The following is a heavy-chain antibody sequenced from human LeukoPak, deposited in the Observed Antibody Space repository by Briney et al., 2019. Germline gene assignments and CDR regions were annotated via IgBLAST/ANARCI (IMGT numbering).Heavy chain of an antibody. Sequence: PGGSLRLSCEASGFTFSSYAMSWVRQAPGTGLEWVSAISGSGGSIYHADSVKGRFTISKDSSKNTVYLQMNNLRDEDTALYYCAKDPVYSTSQRYFDYWGQGTLVTVSS. CDR1: GFTFSSYA. J-gene: IGHJ4*02. V-gene: IGHV3-23*01. CDR3: AKDPVYSTSQRYFDY. CDR2: ISGSGGSI. D-gene: IGHD6-13*01.